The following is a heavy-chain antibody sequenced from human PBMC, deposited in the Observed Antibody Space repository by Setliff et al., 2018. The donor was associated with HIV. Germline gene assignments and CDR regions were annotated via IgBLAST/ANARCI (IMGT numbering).Heavy chain of an antibody. CDR2: ISNYNGNT. J-gene: IGHJ3*02. CDR1: GSTFTSYA. D-gene: IGHD1-26*01. Sequence: ASVKVSCKASGSTFTSYAIYWVRQAPGQGLEWMGWISNYNGNTNYAQKFHGRVTMTTDTSTRTAYMEMRGLTYDDTAVCYCARASGGNSVENGFDIWGQGTMVTVSS. V-gene: IGHV1-18*01. CDR3: ARASGGNSVENGFDI.